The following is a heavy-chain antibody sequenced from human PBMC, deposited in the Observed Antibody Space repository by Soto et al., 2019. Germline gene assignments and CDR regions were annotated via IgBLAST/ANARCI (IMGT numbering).Heavy chain of an antibody. J-gene: IGHJ5*02. Sequence: ASVKGCCTASGYTFTSYGISWVRQAPGQGLEWMGWISAYNGNTNYAQKLQGRVTMTTDTSTSTAYMELRSLRSDDTAVYYCARDLIAVAVNGNWFDPWGQGTLVTVSS. D-gene: IGHD6-19*01. V-gene: IGHV1-18*01. CDR2: ISAYNGNT. CDR3: ARDLIAVAVNGNWFDP. CDR1: GYTFTSYG.